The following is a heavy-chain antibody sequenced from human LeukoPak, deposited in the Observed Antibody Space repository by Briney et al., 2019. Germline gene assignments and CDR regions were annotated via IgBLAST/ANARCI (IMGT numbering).Heavy chain of an antibody. CDR1: RYSISSGYY. J-gene: IGHJ4*02. Sequence: SETLSLTCAVSRYSISSGYYWGWIRQPPGKGLECIGGIHHSGNTYYNPSLKSRVTISVDVSSNQFSLKLSSVAAADTALYYCARDKGSGRVFDYWGQGILVTVSS. CDR2: IHHSGNT. CDR3: ARDKGSGRVFDY. V-gene: IGHV4-38-2*02. D-gene: IGHD6-19*01.